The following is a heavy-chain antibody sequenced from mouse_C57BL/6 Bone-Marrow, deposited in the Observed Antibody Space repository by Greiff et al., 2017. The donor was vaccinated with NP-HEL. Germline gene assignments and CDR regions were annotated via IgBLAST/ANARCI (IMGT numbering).Heavy chain of an antibody. CDR2: ISNGGGST. CDR3: ARLSYYDYPYYAMDY. V-gene: IGHV5-12*01. J-gene: IGHJ4*01. D-gene: IGHD2-4*01. Sequence: EVQVVESGGGLVQPGGSLKLSCAASGFTFSDYYMYWVRQTPEKRLEWVAYISNGGGSTYYPDTVKGRFTISRDNAKNTLYLQMSRLKSEDTAMYYCARLSYYDYPYYAMDYWGQGTSVTVSS. CDR1: GFTFSDYY.